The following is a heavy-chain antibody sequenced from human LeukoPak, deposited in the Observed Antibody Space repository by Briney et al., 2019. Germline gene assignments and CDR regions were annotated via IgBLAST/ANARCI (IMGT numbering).Heavy chain of an antibody. CDR3: ARDSVDGSGTYYNDSPDY. J-gene: IGHJ4*02. Sequence: ASVKVSCKASGYTFTGYYMHWVRQAPGQGLEWMGWNSAYNGNTDYAQNLRGRLIMTTDTSTSTAYMELRSLRSDDTAVYYCARDSVDGSGTYYNDSPDYWGQGTLVTVSS. CDR1: GYTFTGYY. D-gene: IGHD3-10*01. CDR2: NSAYNGNT. V-gene: IGHV1-18*04.